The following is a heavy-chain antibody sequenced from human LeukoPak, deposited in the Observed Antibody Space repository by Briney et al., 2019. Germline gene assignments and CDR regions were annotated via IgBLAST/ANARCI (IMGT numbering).Heavy chain of an antibody. V-gene: IGHV4-34*01. J-gene: IGHJ5*02. Sequence: SETLSLTCAVYGGSFSGYYWSWIRQPPGKGLEWIGEINHSGSTNYNPSLKSRVTILVDTSKNQFSLKLSSVTAADTAVYYCARGSDGVVPAATLRAHWFDPWGQGTLVTVSS. CDR1: GGSFSGYY. CDR3: ARGSDGVVPAATLRAHWFDP. CDR2: INHSGST. D-gene: IGHD2-2*01.